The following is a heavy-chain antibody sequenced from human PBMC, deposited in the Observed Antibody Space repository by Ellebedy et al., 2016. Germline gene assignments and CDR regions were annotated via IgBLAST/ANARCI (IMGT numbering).Heavy chain of an antibody. V-gene: IGHV4-61*02. CDR1: GGFINDNAYY. Sequence: SETLSLTXSVSGGFINDNAYYWSWIRQPAGKGLEWIGRISTSGSTIYNPSLRSRVTMSVDTSKNHFSLDLMSATAADTAVYYCATLTIPGGSDYWGQGMLVTVST. CDR2: ISTSGST. J-gene: IGHJ4*02. CDR3: ATLTIPGGSDY. D-gene: IGHD3-3*01.